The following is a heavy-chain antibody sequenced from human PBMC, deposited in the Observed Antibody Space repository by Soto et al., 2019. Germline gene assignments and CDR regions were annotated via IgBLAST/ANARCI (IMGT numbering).Heavy chain of an antibody. CDR1: GGSISSYY. J-gene: IGHJ4*02. V-gene: IGHV4-59*01. Sequence: QVQLQESGPGLVKPSETLSLTCTVSGGSISSYYWSWIRQPPGKGLEWIGYIYYSGSTNYNPSLKSRCTISVHTSKNQFSLKLSSVTAADTAVYYCARRYGGNFDCWGQGTLVTVSS. D-gene: IGHD1-26*01. CDR2: IYYSGST. CDR3: ARRYGGNFDC.